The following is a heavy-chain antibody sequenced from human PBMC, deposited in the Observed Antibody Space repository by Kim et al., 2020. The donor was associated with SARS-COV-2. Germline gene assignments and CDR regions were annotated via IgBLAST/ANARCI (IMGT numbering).Heavy chain of an antibody. Sequence: GGSLRLSCAASGFTFRNYALHWVRQAPGKGPEWVSFISYDASTIYYADSVRGRFTISRDNPKNTLYLHMNSLRIDDTGLYYCATDLAQWMASRFFYGMDVWRQGPAVRVPS. D-gene: IGHD6-19*01. CDR1: GFTFRNYA. V-gene: IGHV3-30-3*01. CDR2: ISYDASTI. J-gene: IGHJ6*02. CDR3: ATDLAQWMASRFFYGMDV.